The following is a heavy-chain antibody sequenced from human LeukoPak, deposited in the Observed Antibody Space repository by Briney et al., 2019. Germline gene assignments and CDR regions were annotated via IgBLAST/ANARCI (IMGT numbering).Heavy chain of an antibody. J-gene: IGHJ4*02. D-gene: IGHD3-22*01. Sequence: PGGSLRLSCAASGFTFSSYAMSWVRQAPGKGLEWVSAISGSGGSTYYADSVKGRFTISRDNSKNTLYLQMNSLRAEDTAVYYRARGRPTYYYDSSGQPFDYWGQGTLVTVSS. CDR2: ISGSGGST. CDR1: GFTFSSYA. CDR3: ARGRPTYYYDSSGQPFDY. V-gene: IGHV3-23*01.